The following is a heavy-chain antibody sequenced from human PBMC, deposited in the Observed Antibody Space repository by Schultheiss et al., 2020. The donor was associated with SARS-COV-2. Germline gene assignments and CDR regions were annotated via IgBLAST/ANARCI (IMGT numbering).Heavy chain of an antibody. V-gene: IGHV3-48*01. Sequence: GESLKISCAASGFTFSNYWMHWVRQAPGKGLEWISYISNNGRTIYYADSVKGRFTISRDNAKNSLYLQMNSLRAEDTAVYYCARGHVLGNYWGQGTLVTVSS. J-gene: IGHJ4*02. CDR1: GFTFSNYW. CDR3: ARGHVLGNY. D-gene: IGHD1-26*01. CDR2: ISNNGRTI.